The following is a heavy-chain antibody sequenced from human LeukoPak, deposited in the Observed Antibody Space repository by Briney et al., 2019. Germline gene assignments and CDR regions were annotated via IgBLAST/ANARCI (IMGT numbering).Heavy chain of an antibody. CDR2: ISAYNGNT. D-gene: IGHD1-1*01. Sequence: PSVKVSCKAYGGTFSSYTINWVRQAHGQGLEWMGWISAYNGNTHYAQKVQDRVTMTTDTSTSTAYMELRSLRSDDTAVYYCAREGGPTGGAQDYWGQGTLVTVSS. CDR1: GGTFSSYT. J-gene: IGHJ4*02. V-gene: IGHV1-18*01. CDR3: AREGGPTGGAQDY.